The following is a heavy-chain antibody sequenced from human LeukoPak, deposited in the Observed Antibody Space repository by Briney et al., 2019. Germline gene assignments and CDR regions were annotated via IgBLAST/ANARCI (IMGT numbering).Heavy chain of an antibody. CDR2: ISGSGSST. D-gene: IGHD3-22*01. Sequence: PGGSLRLSCAASGFTFSSYAMNWVRQAPGKGLEWVSIISGSGSSTYYTDSVKGRFTISRDNSKNSLYLQMNSLRAEDTAVYYCARALYDSSGYYFDYWGQGTLVTVSS. J-gene: IGHJ4*02. V-gene: IGHV3-23*01. CDR1: GFTFSSYA. CDR3: ARALYDSSGYYFDY.